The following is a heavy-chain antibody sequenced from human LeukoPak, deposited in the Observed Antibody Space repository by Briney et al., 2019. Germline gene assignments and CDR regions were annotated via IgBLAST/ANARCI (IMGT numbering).Heavy chain of an antibody. CDR1: GFTFSDYY. J-gene: IGHJ6*03. Sequence: GGSLRLSCAASGFTFSDYYMSWIRQAPGKGLEWVSYISSSGSTIYYADSVKGRFTISRDNAKNSLYLQMNSLRAEDTAVYYCASLAYERITMVWGVIITNYYYYMDVWGKGTTVTVSS. CDR2: ISSSGSTI. CDR3: ASLAYERITMVWGVIITNYYYYMDV. V-gene: IGHV3-11*04. D-gene: IGHD3-10*01.